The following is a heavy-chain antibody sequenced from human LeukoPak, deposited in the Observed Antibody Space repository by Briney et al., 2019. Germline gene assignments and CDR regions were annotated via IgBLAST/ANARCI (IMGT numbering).Heavy chain of an antibody. CDR3: ARLGVVPAAIPKGDY. Sequence: SETLSLTCAVSGGSITSYYWSWIRQPPRKGLEWTGHIYHSGNTYYNPSLKSRVAISVDRSKNQFSLKLSSVTAADTAVYYCARLGVVPAAIPKGDYWGQGTLVTVSS. CDR2: IYHSGNT. V-gene: IGHV4-59*12. D-gene: IGHD2-2*02. CDR1: GGSITSYY. J-gene: IGHJ4*02.